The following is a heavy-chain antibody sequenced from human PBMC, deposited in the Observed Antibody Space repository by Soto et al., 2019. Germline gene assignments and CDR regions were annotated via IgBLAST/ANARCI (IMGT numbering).Heavy chain of an antibody. CDR1: GDSISGSTYY. Sequence: QLQLQESGPGLVKPSETLSLTCTVSGDSISGSTYYWAWIRQPPGKGLEWIGTIYYRGSSSYNPSLKSRVTLSVDTSKNQFSLKLTSVTAADTAVYFCATQAWNFDYWGQGTLVTVSS. CDR3: ATQAWNFDY. J-gene: IGHJ4*02. V-gene: IGHV4-39*01. CDR2: IYYRGSS. D-gene: IGHD1-1*01.